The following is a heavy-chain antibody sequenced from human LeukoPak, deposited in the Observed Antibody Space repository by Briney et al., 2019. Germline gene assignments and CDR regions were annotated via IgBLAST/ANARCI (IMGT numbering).Heavy chain of an antibody. D-gene: IGHD1-14*01. Sequence: SETLSLACTVSGGSISSYYWSWIRQPPGKGLEWIGYIFYTGSTNYNPSLKSRVTISVLTSKNRFSLKLSSVTAADTAVYYCATLTGRDDAFDIWGQGTMVTVSS. J-gene: IGHJ3*02. CDR2: IFYTGST. V-gene: IGHV4-59*01. CDR1: GGSISSYY. CDR3: ATLTGRDDAFDI.